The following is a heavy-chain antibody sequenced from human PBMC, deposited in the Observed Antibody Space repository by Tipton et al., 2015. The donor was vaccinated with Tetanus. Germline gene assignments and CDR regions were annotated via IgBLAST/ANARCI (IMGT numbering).Heavy chain of an antibody. CDR1: GGSMSGSGHY. V-gene: IGHV4-31*03. CDR2: IYYSGDT. Sequence: TLSLTCIVSGGSMSGSGHYGAWVRQSPGKGLEWIGYIYYSGDTFYNPSLKGRVAMSVDTSKNQFSLNLSSVTAADTAIYYCARDQGGGRVVRLNWFDPWGQGTLVTVSS. D-gene: IGHD6-6*01. J-gene: IGHJ5*02. CDR3: ARDQGGGRVVRLNWFDP.